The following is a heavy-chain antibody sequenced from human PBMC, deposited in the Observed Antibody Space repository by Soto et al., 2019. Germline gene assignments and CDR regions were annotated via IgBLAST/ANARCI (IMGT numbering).Heavy chain of an antibody. Sequence: QVQLVQSGAEVKKPGSSVKVSCKASGGTFSSYAISWVRQAPGQGLEWMGGIIRSCGTANYAQKFQGRVTITADKSASTAYMALSSLRSEDTAVYYCARDVEGYCSGGSCYSRYYGMDVWGQGTTVTVSA. V-gene: IGHV1-69*06. J-gene: IGHJ6*01. CDR3: ARDVEGYCSGGSCYSRYYGMDV. CDR2: IIRSCGTA. D-gene: IGHD2-15*01. CDR1: GGTFSSYA.